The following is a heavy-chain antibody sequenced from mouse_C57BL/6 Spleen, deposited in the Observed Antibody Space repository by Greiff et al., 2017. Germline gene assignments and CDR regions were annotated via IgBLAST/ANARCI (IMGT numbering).Heavy chain of an antibody. J-gene: IGHJ1*03. D-gene: IGHD1-1*01. Sequence: EVQVVESEGGLVQPGSSMKLSCTASGFTFSDYYMAWVRQVPEKGLEWVANINYDGSSTYYLDSLKSRFIISRDNAKNILYLQMSSLKSEDTATYYCARARLYGSSSYWYFDVWGTGTTVTVSS. CDR3: ARARLYGSSSYWYFDV. V-gene: IGHV5-16*01. CDR1: GFTFSDYY. CDR2: INYDGSST.